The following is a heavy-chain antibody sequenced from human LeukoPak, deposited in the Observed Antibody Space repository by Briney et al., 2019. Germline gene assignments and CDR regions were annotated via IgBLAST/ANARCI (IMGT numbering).Heavy chain of an antibody. Sequence: GGSLRLSCAASGFTFSSYAMHWVRQAPGKGLEWVAVISYDGSNKYYADSVKGRFTISRDNSKNTLYLQMNSLRPEDTAVYYCARDHYCSSASCYSGLDYWGQGTLITVSS. CDR3: ARDHYCSSASCYSGLDY. J-gene: IGHJ4*02. CDR1: GFTFSSYA. D-gene: IGHD2-2*01. CDR2: ISYDGSNK. V-gene: IGHV3-30*01.